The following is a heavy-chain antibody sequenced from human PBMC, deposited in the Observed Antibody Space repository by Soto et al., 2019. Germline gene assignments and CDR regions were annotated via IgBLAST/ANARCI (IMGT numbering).Heavy chain of an antibody. Sequence: EVQLLESGGGLVQPGGSLRLSCAASGLTFRNYAMSWVRQAPGKGLEWVSGISGSADSTFSADSVKGRFTISRDNSKNTLYLQMNSLRAEDTAVYYCAKEGGGGNYYYYGMDVWGQGTTVTV. CDR1: GLTFRNYA. V-gene: IGHV3-23*01. J-gene: IGHJ6*02. D-gene: IGHD2-15*01. CDR3: AKEGGGGNYYYYGMDV. CDR2: ISGSADST.